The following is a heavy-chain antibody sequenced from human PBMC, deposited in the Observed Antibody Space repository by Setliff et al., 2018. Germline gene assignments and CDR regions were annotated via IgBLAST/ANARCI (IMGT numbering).Heavy chain of an antibody. CDR2: IYTSGST. D-gene: IGHD3-3*01. J-gene: IGHJ3*02. CDR3: ARGKTFFGAFIRAFDI. CDR1: GDSINSGNYY. Sequence: SETLSLTCTVSGDSINSGNYYWTWIRQPAGKGLEWIGQIYTSGSTNYNPSLKSRVTISVDTSKNQFSLKLSSVTAADTAVYHCARGKTFFGAFIRAFDIWGQGRMVTVSS. V-gene: IGHV4-61*09.